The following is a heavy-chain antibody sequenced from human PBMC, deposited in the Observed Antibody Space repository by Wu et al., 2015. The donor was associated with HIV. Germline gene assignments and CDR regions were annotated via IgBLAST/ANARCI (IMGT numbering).Heavy chain of an antibody. V-gene: IGHV1-69*05. CDR1: GGTFSSYA. Sequence: QVQLVQSGAEVKKPGSSVKVSCKASGGTFSSYAISWVRQAPGQGLEWMGGIIPIFGTANYAQKFQGRVTLTRDTSITTAYMELTRLTSDDTAVYYCARDRATYGAFDYWGQGTLVTVSS. D-gene: IGHD4-17*01. J-gene: IGHJ4*02. CDR2: IIPIFGTA. CDR3: ARDRATYGAFDY.